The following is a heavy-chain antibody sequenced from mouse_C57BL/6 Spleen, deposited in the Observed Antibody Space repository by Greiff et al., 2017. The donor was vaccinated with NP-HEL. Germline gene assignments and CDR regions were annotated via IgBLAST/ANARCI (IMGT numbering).Heavy chain of an antibody. V-gene: IGHV5-17*01. Sequence: EVKLMESGGGLVKPGGSLKLSCAASGFTFSDYGMHWVRQAPEKGLEWVAYISSGSSTIYYADTVKGRFTISRDNAKNTLFLQMTSLRSEDTAMYYCARLIGSYAMDYWGQGTSVTVSS. CDR1: GFTFSDYG. D-gene: IGHD2-2*01. CDR3: ARLIGSYAMDY. CDR2: ISSGSSTI. J-gene: IGHJ4*01.